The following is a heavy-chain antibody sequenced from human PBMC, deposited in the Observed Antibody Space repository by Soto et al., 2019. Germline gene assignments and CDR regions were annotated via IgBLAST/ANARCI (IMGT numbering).Heavy chain of an antibody. V-gene: IGHV4-59*01. CDR2: VYYSGHT. CDR1: GGSLSSYF. Sequence: QVQLQESGPGLVKPSETLSLNCSVSGGSLSSYFWTWIRQIPGRGLEWIGHVYYSGHTKYNPSLANRVTFSVDTSNNQFFLTPTSVTAADTATYFCARASQYYGSGPFDFWGQGTLVTVSS. D-gene: IGHD3-10*01. CDR3: ARASQYYGSGPFDF. J-gene: IGHJ4*02.